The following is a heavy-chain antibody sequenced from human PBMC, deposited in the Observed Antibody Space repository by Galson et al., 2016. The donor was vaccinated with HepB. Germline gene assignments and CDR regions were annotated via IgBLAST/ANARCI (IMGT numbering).Heavy chain of an antibody. CDR2: IRSKANSYAT. CDR1: GFTFSGSA. CDR3: TGRAAGDPFDY. D-gene: IGHD7-27*01. V-gene: IGHV3-73*01. J-gene: IGHJ4*02. Sequence: SLRLSCAASGFTFSGSAMHWVRQASGKGLEWVGRIRSKANSYATAYAASVKGRFTISRDDSKNTAYLQTDSLKTEDTAVYYCTGRAAGDPFDYWGQGTLVTVSS.